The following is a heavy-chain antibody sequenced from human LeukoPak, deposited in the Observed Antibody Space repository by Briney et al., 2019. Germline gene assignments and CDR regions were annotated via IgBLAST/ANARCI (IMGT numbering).Heavy chain of an antibody. CDR2: ISSSIITI. J-gene: IGHJ4*02. CDR3: ARWGSVDTAMAKRGAFDY. CDR1: GFTFSSYS. V-gene: IGHV3-48*01. Sequence: PGGSLRLSCAASGFTFSSYSMNWVRQAPGKGLEWVSYISSSIITIYYADSVRGRFTISRDNAKNSLYLQMNSLRAEDTAVYYCARWGSVDTAMAKRGAFDYWGQGTLVTVSS. D-gene: IGHD5-18*01.